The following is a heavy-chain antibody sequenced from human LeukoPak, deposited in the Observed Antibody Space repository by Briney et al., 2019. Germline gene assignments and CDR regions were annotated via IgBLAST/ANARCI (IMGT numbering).Heavy chain of an antibody. J-gene: IGHJ6*03. CDR1: GGSVSSGGYY. D-gene: IGHD6-19*01. CDR2: IYHSGST. Sequence: SETLSLTCTVSGGSVSSGGYYWSWIRQPPGKGLEWIGYIYHSGSTYYNPSLKSRVTISVDRSKNQFSLKLSSVTAADTAVYYCARAWFSSGWYRYYYYMDVWGKGTTVTVSS. V-gene: IGHV4-30-2*01. CDR3: ARAWFSSGWYRYYYYMDV.